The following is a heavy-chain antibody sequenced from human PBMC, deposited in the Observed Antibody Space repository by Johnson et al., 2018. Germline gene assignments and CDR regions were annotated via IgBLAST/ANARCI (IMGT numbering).Heavy chain of an antibody. V-gene: IGHV1-69*01. CDR3: ANPGLVTTPTWGMDV. CDR1: GGTFSSYA. J-gene: IGHJ6*02. D-gene: IGHD4-17*01. Sequence: QVQLVESGAEVKKPGSSVKVSCKASGGTFSSYAISWVRQAPGQGLEWMGGIIPIFGTANSAQKFQGRVTITADESTSTAYMELSSLSSEDTAVYYCANPGLVTTPTWGMDVWGQGTTVTVSS. CDR2: IIPIFGTA.